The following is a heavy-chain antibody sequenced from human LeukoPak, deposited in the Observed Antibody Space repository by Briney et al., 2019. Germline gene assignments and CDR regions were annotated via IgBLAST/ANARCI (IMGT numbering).Heavy chain of an antibody. Sequence: GGSLRLSCAASGFTLSAYYMAWLRQAPGKGLEWLSVSHKDGSAAYADSVKGRFTISRDNAKNSLYLQMDSLRAEDTAVYFCSRDAAHSSVDYWGQGTLVTVSS. D-gene: IGHD3-22*01. V-gene: IGHV3-69-1*01. CDR1: GFTLSAYY. CDR2: SHKDGSA. CDR3: SRDAAHSSVDY. J-gene: IGHJ4*02.